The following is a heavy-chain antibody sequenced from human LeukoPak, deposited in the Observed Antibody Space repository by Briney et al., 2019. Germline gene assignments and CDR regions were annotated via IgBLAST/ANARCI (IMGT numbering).Heavy chain of an antibody. J-gene: IGHJ4*02. CDR2: IKQDEGEK. V-gene: IGHV3-7*01. CDR1: GFTFSNYW. D-gene: IGHD6-19*01. CDR3: ARASRGLVRKGLDY. Sequence: GGSLRLSCEASGFTFSNYWMTWVRQAPGQGLEWVANIKQDEGEKYYVDSVRGRFTISRDNAKSSLYLQMNSLRVEDTAVYYCARASRGLVRKGLDYWGQGTLVTVSS.